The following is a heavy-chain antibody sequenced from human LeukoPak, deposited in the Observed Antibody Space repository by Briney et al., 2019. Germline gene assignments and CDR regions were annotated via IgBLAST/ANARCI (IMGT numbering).Heavy chain of an antibody. CDR3: ARDPIFYCSGGSCYSNWFDP. J-gene: IGHJ5*02. V-gene: IGHV4-34*01. CDR1: GGSFSGYY. D-gene: IGHD2-15*01. CDR2: INHSGST. Sequence: SETLSLTCAVYGGSFSGYYWSWIRQPPGKGLEWIGEINHSGSTNYNPSLKSRVTISVDTSKNQFSLKLSSVTAADTAVYYCARDPIFYCSGGSCYSNWFDPWGQGTLVTVSS.